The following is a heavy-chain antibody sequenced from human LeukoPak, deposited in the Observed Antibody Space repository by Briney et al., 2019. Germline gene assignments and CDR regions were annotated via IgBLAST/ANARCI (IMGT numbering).Heavy chain of an antibody. Sequence: PGGSLRLSCAASGFTFSSYNVNWVRQAPGKGLEWVSAISSSDRTTYYADSVKGRFTISRDNSKNTLYLQMNSLRAEDTAIYYCAKGISANYYIGHYWGQGTLVTVSS. CDR3: AKGISANYYIGHY. CDR2: ISSSDRTT. D-gene: IGHD1-26*01. CDR1: GFTFSSYN. V-gene: IGHV3-23*01. J-gene: IGHJ4*02.